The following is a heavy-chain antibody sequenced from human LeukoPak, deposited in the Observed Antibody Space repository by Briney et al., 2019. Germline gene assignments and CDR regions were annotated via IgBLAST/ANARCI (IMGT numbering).Heavy chain of an antibody. CDR2: IISNENSA. D-gene: IGHD6-13*01. V-gene: IGHV3-74*01. CDR3: VRGGIASAFDI. CDR1: GFTFSSNW. J-gene: IGHJ3*02. Sequence: GGSLRLSCAASGFTFSSNWMHWVRQAPGKGLVWVSRIISNENSATYADSVKGRFTITRDNAKNTLYLQMNSLRAEDTAEYYCVRGGIASAFDIWGQGTMVTVSS.